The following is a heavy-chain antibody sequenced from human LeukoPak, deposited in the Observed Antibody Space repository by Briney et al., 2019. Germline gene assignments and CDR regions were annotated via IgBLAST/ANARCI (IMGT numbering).Heavy chain of an antibody. V-gene: IGHV4-30-4*01. J-gene: IGHJ4*02. CDR1: GGSISSGDYY. Sequence: SETLSLTCTVSGGSISSGDYYWSWIRQPPGKGLEWIGYIYYSGSTYYNPSLKSRVTISVDTSKNQLSLKLSSVTAADTAVYYCARESILSGYSGYDIFDYWGQGTLVTVSS. CDR3: ARESILSGYSGYDIFDY. CDR2: IYYSGST. D-gene: IGHD5-12*01.